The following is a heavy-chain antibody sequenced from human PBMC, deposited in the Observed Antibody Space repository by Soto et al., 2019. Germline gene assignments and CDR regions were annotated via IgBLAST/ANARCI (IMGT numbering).Heavy chain of an antibody. CDR1: GFTFSSYW. V-gene: IGHV3-7*03. Sequence: GGSLRLSCAASGFTFSSYWMSWVRQAPGKGLEWVANIKQDGSEKYYVDSVKGRFTISRDNAKNSLYLQMNSLRAEDTAVYYCARDLAVVTWDAFDIRGQGTMVTVSS. D-gene: IGHD2-15*01. J-gene: IGHJ3*02. CDR3: ARDLAVVTWDAFDI. CDR2: IKQDGSEK.